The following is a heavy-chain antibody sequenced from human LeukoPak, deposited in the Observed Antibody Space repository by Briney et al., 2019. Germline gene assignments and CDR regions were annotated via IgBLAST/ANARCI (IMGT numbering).Heavy chain of an antibody. Sequence: PGGSLRLSCAASGFTFSSYWMSWVRQSPGKGLEWVANIKPDGSEKYYMDSVKGRFTISRDNAKNALYLEMNSLRAEDTAVYFCARERLYSGSGSTYPYYDYWGQGTLVTVLS. CDR3: ARERLYSGSGSTYPYYDY. D-gene: IGHD3-10*01. J-gene: IGHJ4*02. CDR2: IKPDGSEK. CDR1: GFTFSSYW. V-gene: IGHV3-7*01.